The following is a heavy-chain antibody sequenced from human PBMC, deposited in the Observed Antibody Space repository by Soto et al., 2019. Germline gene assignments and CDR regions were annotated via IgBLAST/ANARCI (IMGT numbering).Heavy chain of an antibody. CDR2: MYYTGST. CDR1: GASIRSGGYY. V-gene: IGHV4-31*03. Sequence: PSETLSLTCSVSGASIRSGGYYWSWLRQSPGKGLEWIGHMYYTGSTFYSPSLTSRLTIXXXXSXNXFSLXXXSVTAADTAMYYCARIEMASIKWGRGTLVPSP. J-gene: IGHJ4*02. CDR3: ARIEMASIK.